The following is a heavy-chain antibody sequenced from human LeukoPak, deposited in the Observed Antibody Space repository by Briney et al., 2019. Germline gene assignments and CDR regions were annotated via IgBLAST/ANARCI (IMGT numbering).Heavy chain of an antibody. CDR1: GGSFSGYY. CDR2: INHSGST. J-gene: IGHJ5*02. V-gene: IGHV4-34*01. CDR3: ARVVVILTGYYYWPGYNWFDP. Sequence: SETLSLTCAVHGGSFSGYYWSWLRQPPGKGLEWIGEINHSGSTNYNPSLNSRVTISVDTSKNQFSLKLSSVTAAGTAVYYCARVVVILTGYYYWPGYNWFDPWGQGTLVTVSS. D-gene: IGHD3-9*01.